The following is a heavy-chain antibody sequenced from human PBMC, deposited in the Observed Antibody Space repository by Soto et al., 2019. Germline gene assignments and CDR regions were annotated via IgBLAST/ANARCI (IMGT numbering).Heavy chain of an antibody. Sequence: PSETLSLTCAVYGGSFSGYYWSWIRQPPGKGLEWIGEINHSGSTNYNPSLKSRVTISVDTSKNQFSLKLSSVTAADTAVYYCARGLEVYYGSGSYYKFRRARFDPWGQGTLVTVSS. V-gene: IGHV4-34*01. D-gene: IGHD3-10*01. J-gene: IGHJ5*02. CDR3: ARGLEVYYGSGSYYKFRRARFDP. CDR2: INHSGST. CDR1: GGSFSGYY.